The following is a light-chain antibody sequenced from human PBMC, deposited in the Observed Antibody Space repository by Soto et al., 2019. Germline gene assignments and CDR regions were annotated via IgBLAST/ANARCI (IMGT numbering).Light chain of an antibody. Sequence: SYELTQPPSVSVSPGQTASITCSGDKLGDRYVCWYQQKPGQSPVLVIYQNNKRPSGIPERFSGSNSGNTATLTISGTQAMDEADYYCQAWDSSTAVFGTGTKLTVL. CDR3: QAWDSSTAV. V-gene: IGLV3-1*01. CDR1: KLGDRY. CDR2: QNN. J-gene: IGLJ1*01.